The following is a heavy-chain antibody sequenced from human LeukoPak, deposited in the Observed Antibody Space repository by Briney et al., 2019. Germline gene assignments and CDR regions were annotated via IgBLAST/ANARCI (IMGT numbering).Heavy chain of an antibody. J-gene: IGHJ4*02. Sequence: SETLSLTCTVSGGSIRNSSCYWGWIRQPPGKGLEWIGAIYYSGSTYFDPSLKSRVTMSVDTSKNQFSLKLSSVTAADTAVYYCARQFYDILTGYPYYFDHLGQGTLVTVSS. D-gene: IGHD3-9*01. V-gene: IGHV4-39*01. CDR1: GGSIRNSSCY. CDR3: ARQFYDILTGYPYYFDH. CDR2: IYYSGST.